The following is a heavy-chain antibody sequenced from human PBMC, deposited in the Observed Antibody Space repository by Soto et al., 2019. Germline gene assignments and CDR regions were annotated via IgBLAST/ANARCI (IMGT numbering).Heavy chain of an antibody. CDR3: ARDGIVLRFLEWLRYWFAP. D-gene: IGHD3-3*01. CDR1: GYTFTSYG. J-gene: IGHJ5*02. V-gene: IGHV1-18*01. CDR2: ISAYNGNT. Sequence: GASVKVSCKASGYTFTSYGISWVRQAPGQGLEWMGWISAYNGNTNYAQKLQGRVTMTTDTSTSTAYMGLRSLRSDDTAVYYCARDGIVLRFLEWLRYWFAPWGQGTLVTVSS.